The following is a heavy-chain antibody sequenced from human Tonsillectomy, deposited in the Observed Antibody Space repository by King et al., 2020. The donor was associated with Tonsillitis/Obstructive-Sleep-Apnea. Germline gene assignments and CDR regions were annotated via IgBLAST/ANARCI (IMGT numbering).Heavy chain of an antibody. CDR1: GGSISSYY. CDR2: IYYSGST. V-gene: IGHV4-59*08. D-gene: IGHD3-22*01. J-gene: IGHJ4*02. CDR3: ARRPRDSSGYYLDY. Sequence: QLQESGPGLVKPSETLSLTCTVSGGSISSYYWSWIRQPPGKGLEWIGYIYYSGSTNYNPSLKSRVTISVDTSKNQFSLKLSSVTAADTAVYYCARRPRDSSGYYLDYWGQGTLVTVSS.